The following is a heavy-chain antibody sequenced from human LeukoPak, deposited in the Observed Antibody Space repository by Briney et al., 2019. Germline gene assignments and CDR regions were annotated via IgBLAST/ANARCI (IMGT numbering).Heavy chain of an antibody. J-gene: IGHJ4*02. Sequence: PGGSLRLSCAASGFTFSSYAMSWVRQAPGKGLEWVSAISGSGGSTYYADSVKGRFTISRDNSKSTLYLQMNSLRAEDTAVYYCAKGVIVVVPAAAVFDYWGQGTLVTVSS. D-gene: IGHD2-2*01. CDR1: GFTFSSYA. CDR2: ISGSGGST. CDR3: AKGVIVVVPAAAVFDY. V-gene: IGHV3-23*01.